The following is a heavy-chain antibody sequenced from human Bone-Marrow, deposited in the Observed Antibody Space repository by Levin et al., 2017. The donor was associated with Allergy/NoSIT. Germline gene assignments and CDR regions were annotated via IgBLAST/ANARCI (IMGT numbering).Heavy chain of an antibody. CDR3: AKVGDITGTTSTYFDS. J-gene: IGHJ4*02. CDR1: GFLFDDYA. D-gene: IGHD1-14*01. CDR2: VSWDSYNI. Sequence: PGESLKISCAASGFLFDDYAMHWVRQAPGRGLEWVSGVSWDSYNIDYADSVRGRFTISRDNAKNSLYLQMNSLRAEDTALYYCAKVGDITGTTSTYFDSWGQGTLVTVSS. V-gene: IGHV3-9*01.